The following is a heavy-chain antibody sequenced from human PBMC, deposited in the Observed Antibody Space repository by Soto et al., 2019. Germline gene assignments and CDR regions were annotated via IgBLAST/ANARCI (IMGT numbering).Heavy chain of an antibody. J-gene: IGHJ5*02. Sequence: PGGSLRLSCAASGFTGSSNYIHWVRQAPGKGLDWVSVIYSGGDTYFADSVKGRFTVSRDNSKNTLYLQMNSRRAEDTAVYYCARGGSSLASWGQGTLVTVSS. CDR3: ARGGSSLAS. CDR2: IYSGGDT. D-gene: IGHD6-6*01. CDR1: GFTGSSNY. V-gene: IGHV3-53*01.